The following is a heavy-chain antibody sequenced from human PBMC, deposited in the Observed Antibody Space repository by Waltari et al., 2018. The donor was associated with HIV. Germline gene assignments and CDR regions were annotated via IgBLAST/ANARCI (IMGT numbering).Heavy chain of an antibody. V-gene: IGHV3-30*01. CDR2: ISYDGSNK. J-gene: IGHJ6*02. CDR1: GFTFSSYA. D-gene: IGHD3-10*01. Sequence: QEQLVESGGGVVQPGRSLRLSCSASGFTFSSYALHRVRQDPGKGLEWVAVISYDGSNKFYADSVKGRFTISRDISENTLFLQMDSLRAEDTAVYYCARDRGSFASFFYGLDVWGQGTTVTVSS. CDR3: ARDRGSFASFFYGLDV.